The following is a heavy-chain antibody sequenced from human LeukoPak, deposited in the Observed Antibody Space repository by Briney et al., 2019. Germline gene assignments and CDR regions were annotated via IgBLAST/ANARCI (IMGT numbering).Heavy chain of an antibody. D-gene: IGHD6-13*01. V-gene: IGHV3-64D*06. CDR1: GFIISDYA. J-gene: IGHJ4*02. CDR3: VKDLYKGDSASWYFFHY. CDR2: ISANGGST. Sequence: GGSLRLSCSATGFIISDYAMHWVRQAPGKGLEYVSGISANGGSTYYADSVKGRFTISRDTSKNTLYLQMSSLRAEDTAIYYCVKDLYKGDSASWYFFHYWGQGTLVTVSS.